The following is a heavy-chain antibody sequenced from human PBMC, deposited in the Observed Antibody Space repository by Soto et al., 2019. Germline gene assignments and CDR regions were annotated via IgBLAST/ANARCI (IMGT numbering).Heavy chain of an antibody. D-gene: IGHD2-2*01. V-gene: IGHV3-23*01. CDR2: ISGSGGST. CDR1: GFTFSSYA. CDR3: AAPRSTSCYSTYAFDI. J-gene: IGHJ3*02. Sequence: GGSLRLSCAASGFTFSSYAMHWVRQAPGKGLEYVSAISGSGGSTYYADSVKGRFTISRDNSKNTLYLQMNSLRAEDTAVYYCAAPRSTSCYSTYAFDIWGQGTMVTVSS.